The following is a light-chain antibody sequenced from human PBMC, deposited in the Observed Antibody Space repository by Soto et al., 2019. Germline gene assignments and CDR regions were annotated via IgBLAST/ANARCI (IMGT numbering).Light chain of an antibody. J-gene: IGKJ1*01. V-gene: IGKV3-20*01. Sequence: EIVMTQSPATLPVSPGARAPLSCRASQSISSNLAWYQQKPGQAPRLLMSGTSNRATGTPDRFSGSGSGTDFTLTISRLEPEDFAVYYCQQYGSSPWTFGQGTKVDIK. CDR1: QSISSN. CDR2: GTS. CDR3: QQYGSSPWT.